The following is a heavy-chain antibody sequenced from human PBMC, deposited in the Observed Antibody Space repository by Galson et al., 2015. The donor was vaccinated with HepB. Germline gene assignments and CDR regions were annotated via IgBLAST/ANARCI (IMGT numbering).Heavy chain of an antibody. CDR1: GFSFSSYS. CDR3: ARRTSSSGYSTPFDY. Sequence: SLRLSCAASGFSFSSYSMNWVRQAPGKGLEWVSFISSSSNYIYYADSVKGRFTISRDNAKNSLYLQMNSLSAEDTALYYCARRTSSSGYSTPFDYWGQGTLVTVSS. V-gene: IGHV3-21*01. CDR2: ISSSSNYI. D-gene: IGHD3-22*01. J-gene: IGHJ4*02.